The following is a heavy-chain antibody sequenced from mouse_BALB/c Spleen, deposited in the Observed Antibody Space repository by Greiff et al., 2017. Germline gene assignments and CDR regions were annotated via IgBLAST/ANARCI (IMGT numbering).Heavy chain of an antibody. J-gene: IGHJ2*01. CDR1: GFNIKDTY. CDR2: IDPANGNT. Sequence: EVQLQESGAELVKPGASVKLSCTASGFNIKDTYMHWVKQRPEQGLEWIGRIDPANGNTKYDPKFQGKATITADTSSNTAYLQLSSLTSEDTAVYYCARTYCGSSYVDYWGQGTTLTVSS. CDR3: ARTYCGSSYVDY. D-gene: IGHD1-1*01. V-gene: IGHV14-3*02.